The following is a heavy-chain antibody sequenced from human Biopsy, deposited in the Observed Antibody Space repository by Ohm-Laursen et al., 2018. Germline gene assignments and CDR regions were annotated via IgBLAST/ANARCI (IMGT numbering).Heavy chain of an antibody. CDR2: INKDGSTL. CDR1: GFTFSSYW. V-gene: IGHV3-74*03. Sequence: GSLRLSCTATGFTFSSYWMNWVRQVPGKGLVWVATINKDGSTLQYVDSVRGRFTISRDNAKNTLHLQMNSLRADDTAIYYCAKDLHSCGMDVWGQGTTVTVSS. D-gene: IGHD2-2*01. J-gene: IGHJ6*02. CDR3: AKDLHSCGMDV.